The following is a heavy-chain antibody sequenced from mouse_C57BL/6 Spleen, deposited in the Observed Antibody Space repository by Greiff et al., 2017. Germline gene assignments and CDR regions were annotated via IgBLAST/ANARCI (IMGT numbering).Heavy chain of an antibody. CDR1: GFTFSSYG. CDR2: ISSGGSYT. CDR3: ARQRTTVAPGYFEV. Sequence: EVQGVESGGDLVKPGGSLKLSCAASGFTFSSYGMSWVRQTPDKRLEWVATISSGGSYTYYPDSVKGRITIAKDNAKNTLYLQMSSLTSEDTAMYYCARQRTTVAPGYFEVWGTGTTVTVSS. J-gene: IGHJ1*03. D-gene: IGHD1-1*01. V-gene: IGHV5-6*01.